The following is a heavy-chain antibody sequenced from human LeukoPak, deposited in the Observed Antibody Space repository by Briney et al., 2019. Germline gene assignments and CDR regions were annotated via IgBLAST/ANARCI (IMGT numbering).Heavy chain of an antibody. CDR1: GFPFSAYW. J-gene: IGHJ4*02. Sequence: GGSLRLSCAASGFPFSAYWMHWVRQVPGKGLVWVSRINSDGTTTNYADSVKGQFTISRDNAKNTLYLQMNSLRAEDTAVYYCARETIAVVPAALYWGQGTLVTVSS. D-gene: IGHD2-2*01. CDR2: INSDGTTT. V-gene: IGHV3-74*01. CDR3: ARETIAVVPAALY.